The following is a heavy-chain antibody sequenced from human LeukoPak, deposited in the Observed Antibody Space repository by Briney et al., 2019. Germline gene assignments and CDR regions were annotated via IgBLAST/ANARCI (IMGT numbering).Heavy chain of an antibody. V-gene: IGHV3-30*04. CDR1: GFTFSNYP. CDR2: VSDDGNNI. D-gene: IGHD3-22*01. Sequence: PGGSLRLSCAASGFTFSNYPMHWVRQAPGKGLEWVAVVSDDGNNIYYADSVKGRFTISRDNSKNTLYLQTNSLRAEDTALYYCVRDRDSTGYYDYWGHGTLVTVSS. CDR3: VRDRDSTGYYDY. J-gene: IGHJ4*01.